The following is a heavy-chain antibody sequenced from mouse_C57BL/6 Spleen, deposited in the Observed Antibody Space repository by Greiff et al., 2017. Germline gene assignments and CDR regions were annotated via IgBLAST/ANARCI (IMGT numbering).Heavy chain of an antibody. J-gene: IGHJ2*01. V-gene: IGHV5-9*01. CDR2: ISGGGGNT. D-gene: IGHD1-1*01. CDR3: ARRGVYYGSSYDFDY. Sequence: EVKLQESGGGLVKPGGSLKLSCAASGFTFSSYTMSWVRQTPEKRLEWVATISGGGGNTYYPDSVKGRFTISRDNAKNTLYLQMSSLRSEDTALYYCARRGVYYGSSYDFDYWGQGTTLTVSS. CDR1: GFTFSSYT.